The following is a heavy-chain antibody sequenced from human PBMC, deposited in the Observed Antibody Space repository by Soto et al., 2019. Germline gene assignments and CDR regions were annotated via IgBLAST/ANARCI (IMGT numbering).Heavy chain of an antibody. Sequence: GGSLRLSCAASGFTVSSNYMSWVRQAPGKGLEWVSVIYSGGSTYYADSVKGRFTISRHNSKNTLYLQMNSLRAEDTAVYYGAGGGFGESDAFDIWGQGTMVTVSS. V-gene: IGHV3-53*04. J-gene: IGHJ3*02. CDR3: AGGGFGESDAFDI. D-gene: IGHD3-10*01. CDR2: IYSGGST. CDR1: GFTVSSNY.